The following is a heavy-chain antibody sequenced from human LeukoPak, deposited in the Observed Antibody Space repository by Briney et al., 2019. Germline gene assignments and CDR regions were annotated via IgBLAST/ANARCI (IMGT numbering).Heavy chain of an antibody. D-gene: IGHD3-10*01. CDR3: ARDQALQGKEAENWFDP. CDR1: GGSISSNCYY. V-gene: IGHV4-39*07. J-gene: IGHJ5*02. CDR2: IYYSGST. Sequence: PSETLSLTCTVSGGSISSNCYYWGWTRQPPGMGLEWIGSIYYSGSTYYNPSLKSRVTISVDTSKNQFSLKLSSVTAADTAVYYCARDQALQGKEAENWFDPWGQGTLVTVSS.